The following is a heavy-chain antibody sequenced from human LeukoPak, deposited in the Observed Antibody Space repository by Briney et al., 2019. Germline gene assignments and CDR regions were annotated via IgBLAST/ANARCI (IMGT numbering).Heavy chain of an antibody. CDR3: VKSASAGWYTFDY. CDR2: ITSNGGST. D-gene: IGHD6-19*01. V-gene: IGHV3-64D*09. J-gene: IGHJ4*02. Sequence: GSLRLSCSASGFTFSGYAMHWVRQAPGKGLEFVSAITSNGGSTYYADSLKGRFTISRDNSKNTLSLQMSSLRAEDTAVYYCVKSASAGWYTFDYWGQGTLVTVSS. CDR1: GFTFSGYA.